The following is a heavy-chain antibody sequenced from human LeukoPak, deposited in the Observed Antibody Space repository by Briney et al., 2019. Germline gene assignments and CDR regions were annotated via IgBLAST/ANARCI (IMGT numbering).Heavy chain of an antibody. Sequence: PGGSLRLSCAASGFTFSDFAVGWVRQAPGKGLEWVSVISGSGGTTYYADSVKGRFTISRDNSKNTLYLQMNSLRAEDTAVYYCARETPAGFDCWGQGTLVTVSS. V-gene: IGHV3-23*01. J-gene: IGHJ4*02. D-gene: IGHD2-2*01. CDR1: GFTFSDFA. CDR2: ISGSGGTT. CDR3: ARETPAGFDC.